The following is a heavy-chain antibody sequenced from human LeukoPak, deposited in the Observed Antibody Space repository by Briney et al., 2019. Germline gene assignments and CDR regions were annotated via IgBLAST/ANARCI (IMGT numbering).Heavy chain of an antibody. D-gene: IGHD4/OR15-4a*01. V-gene: IGHV1-2*02. CDR3: ARTIRWTMDGAFDI. Sequence: ASVKVSCKASGYTFTGYYMHWVRQAPGQGLEWMGWTNPNSGGTNYAQKFQGRVTMTRDTSISTAYMELSRLRSDDTAVYYCARTIRWTMDGAFDIWGQGTMVTVSS. CDR1: GYTFTGYY. J-gene: IGHJ3*02. CDR2: TNPNSGGT.